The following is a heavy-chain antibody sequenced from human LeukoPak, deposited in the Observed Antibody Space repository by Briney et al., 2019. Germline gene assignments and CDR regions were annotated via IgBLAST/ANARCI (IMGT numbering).Heavy chain of an antibody. CDR2: ISSSSSYI. D-gene: IGHD5-24*01. J-gene: IGHJ4*02. V-gene: IGHV3-21*01. CDR3: ARVEMATIADY. CDR1: GFTFNIYA. Sequence: GGSLRLSCAASGFTFNIYAMNWVRQAPGKGLEWVSSISSSSSYIYYADSVKGRFTISRDNAKNSLYLQMNSLRAEDTAVYYCARVEMATIADYWGQGTLVTVSS.